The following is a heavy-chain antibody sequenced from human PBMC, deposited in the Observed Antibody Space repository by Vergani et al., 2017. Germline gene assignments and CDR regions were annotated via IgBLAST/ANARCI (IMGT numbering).Heavy chain of an antibody. J-gene: IGHJ6*02. Sequence: QVQLQESGPGLVKPSQTLSLTCTVSGGSISSGSYYWSWIRQPAGKGLEWIGRIYTSGSTNYNPSLKSRVTISVDTSKNQFSLKLSSVTAADTAVYYCARLTDGDYPDPDYYYYYGMDVWGQGTTVTVSS. CDR1: GGSISSGSYY. V-gene: IGHV4-61*02. CDR3: ARLTDGDYPDPDYYYYYGMDV. CDR2: IYTSGST. D-gene: IGHD4-17*01.